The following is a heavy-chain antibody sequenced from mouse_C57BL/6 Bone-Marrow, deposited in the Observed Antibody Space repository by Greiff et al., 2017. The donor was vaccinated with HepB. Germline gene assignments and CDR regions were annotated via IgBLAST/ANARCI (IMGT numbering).Heavy chain of an antibody. D-gene: IGHD2-2*01. V-gene: IGHV1-9*01. Sequence: QVQLQQSGAELMKPGASVKLSCKASGYTFTGYWIEWVKQRPGHGLEWIGEILPGSGSTNYNEKFKGKATFTADTSSNTAYMQLSSLTTGDSAIYYCARVFDCYYGYDGFAYWGQGTLVTVSA. CDR1: GYTFTGYW. CDR3: ARVFDCYYGYDGFAY. CDR2: ILPGSGST. J-gene: IGHJ3*01.